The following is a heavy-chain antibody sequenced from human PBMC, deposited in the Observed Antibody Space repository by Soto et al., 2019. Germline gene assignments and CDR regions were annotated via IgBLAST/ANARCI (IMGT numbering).Heavy chain of an antibody. V-gene: IGHV1-18*01. CDR3: ARGRSGSCSVKGRLPFDY. CDR2: ISAYNGNT. CDR1: GYTFTIYG. Sequence: ASLKVSCKASGYTFTIYGISWVRQAPGQGLEWMGWISAYNGNTNYAQKLQGRVTMTTDTSTSTAYMELRSLRSDDTAVYYCARGRSGSCSVKGRLPFDYWGQGTLVTVSS. D-gene: IGHD1-26*01. J-gene: IGHJ4*02.